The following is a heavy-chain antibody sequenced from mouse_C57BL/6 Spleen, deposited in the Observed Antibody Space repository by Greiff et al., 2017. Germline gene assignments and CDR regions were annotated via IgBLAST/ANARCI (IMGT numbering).Heavy chain of an antibody. CDR1: GYTFTSYW. V-gene: IGHV1-52*01. D-gene: IGHD1-1*01. CDR2: IDPSDSET. CDR3: ARWPHYYGSSYEGAY. J-gene: IGHJ3*01. Sequence: VQLQQPGAELVRPGSSVKLSCKASGYTFTSYWMHWVKQRPIQGLEWIGNIDPSDSETHYNQKFKDKATLTVDKSSSTAYMQLSSLTSEDSAVYYCARWPHYYGSSYEGAYWGQGTLVTVSA.